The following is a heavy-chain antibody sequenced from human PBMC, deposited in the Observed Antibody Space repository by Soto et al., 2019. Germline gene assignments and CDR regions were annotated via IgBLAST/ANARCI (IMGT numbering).Heavy chain of an antibody. V-gene: IGHV1-18*01. Sequence: ASVKVSCKASGGTFSSYAISWVRQAPGQGLEWMGWINTYNDNTNYAQRLQGRVTMTTDTSTSTVYMELRSLRSDDTAVYYCAGAVVVGPQNWFDPWGQGTQVTVSS. CDR1: GGTFSSYA. J-gene: IGHJ5*02. CDR2: INTYNDNT. D-gene: IGHD3-22*01. CDR3: AGAVVVGPQNWFDP.